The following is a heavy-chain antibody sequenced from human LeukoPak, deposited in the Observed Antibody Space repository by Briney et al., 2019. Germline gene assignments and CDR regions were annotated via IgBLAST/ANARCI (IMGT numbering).Heavy chain of an antibody. J-gene: IGHJ4*02. CDR1: GGSISSYY. D-gene: IGHD5-12*01. CDR2: IYYSGST. CDR3: ARQDIVATTPFDY. Sequence: SETLSLTCTVSGGSISSYYWSWIRQPPGKGLEWIGYIYYSGSTNYNPSLKSRVTISVDTSKNQFSLKLSSVTAADTAVYYCARQDIVATTPFDYWGQGTLVTVSS. V-gene: IGHV4-59*01.